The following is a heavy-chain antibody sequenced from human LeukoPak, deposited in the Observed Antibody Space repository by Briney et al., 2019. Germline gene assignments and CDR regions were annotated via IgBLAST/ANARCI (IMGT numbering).Heavy chain of an antibody. J-gene: IGHJ6*02. Sequence: GGSLRLSCAASGFTVSSNYMSWVRQAPGKGLEWVANIKQDGSEKYYVDSVKGRFTISRDNAKNSLYLQMNSLRAEDTAVYYCAREVVVAPEGGYYYYGMDVWGQGTTVTVSS. CDR2: IKQDGSEK. CDR3: AREVVVAPEGGYYYYGMDV. V-gene: IGHV3-7*01. D-gene: IGHD2-15*01. CDR1: GFTVSSNY.